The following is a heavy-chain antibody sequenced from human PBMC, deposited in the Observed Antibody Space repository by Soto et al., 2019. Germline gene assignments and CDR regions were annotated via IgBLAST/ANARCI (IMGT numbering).Heavy chain of an antibody. CDR3: ARGRGYSGDDHYYYFNMDV. D-gene: IGHD5-12*01. J-gene: IGHJ6*02. CDR2: SIPIFGTA. V-gene: IGHV1-69*01. CDR1: GGTFNNYP. Sequence: QVQLVQSGAEVKKPASSVKVSCKASGGTFNNYPITWVRQAPGEGLEWMGGSIPIFGTANYAQNFQVRVTISVDESTRTAYIELSSLRSVSTAVYYCARGRGYSGDDHYYYFNMDVWGQVTTVTVSS.